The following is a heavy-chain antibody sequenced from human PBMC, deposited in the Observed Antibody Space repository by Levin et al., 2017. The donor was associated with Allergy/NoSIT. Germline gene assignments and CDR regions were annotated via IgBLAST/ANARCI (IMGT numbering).Heavy chain of an antibody. CDR2: IIPIFGTA. CDR1: GGTFSSYA. D-gene: IGHD1-1*01. J-gene: IGHJ6*03. CDR3: ARSGTGTSPHYYYYYYMDV. V-gene: IGHV1-69*06. Sequence: ASVKVSCKASGGTFSSYAISWVRQAPGQGLEWMGGIIPIFGTANYAQKFQGRVTITADKSTSTAYMELSSLRSEDTAVYYCARSGTGTSPHYYYYYYMDVWGKGTTVTVSS.